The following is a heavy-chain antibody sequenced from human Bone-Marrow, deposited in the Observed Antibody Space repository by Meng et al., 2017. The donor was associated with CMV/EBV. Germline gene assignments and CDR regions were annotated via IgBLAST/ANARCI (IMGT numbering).Heavy chain of an antibody. CDR2: INPNSGGT. CDR1: GYTFTGYY. CDR3: ARDHGGDWNYGGGNNWFDP. D-gene: IGHD1-7*01. Sequence: ASVKVSCKASGYTFTGYYMHWVRQAPGQGLEWMGWINPNSGGTNYAQKFQGRVTMTRDTSISTAYMGLSRLRSDDTAVYYCARDHGGDWNYGGGNNWFDPWGQGTLVTVSS. J-gene: IGHJ5*02. V-gene: IGHV1-2*02.